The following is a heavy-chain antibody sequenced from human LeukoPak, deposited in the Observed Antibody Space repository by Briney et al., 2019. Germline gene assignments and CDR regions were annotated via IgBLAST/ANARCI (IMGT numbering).Heavy chain of an antibody. CDR2: IYNSGST. Sequence: SETLSLTCTVSGVSITNYYWSWIRQPPGRGLEWIGYIYNSGSTNYNPALNPSLKSRVTISVDTSKNQFFLGLSSVTAADTAVYYCARFYTGYAVDHWGQGTLVTVSS. J-gene: IGHJ4*02. CDR3: ARFYTGYAVDH. CDR1: GVSITNYY. D-gene: IGHD3-9*01. V-gene: IGHV4-59*01.